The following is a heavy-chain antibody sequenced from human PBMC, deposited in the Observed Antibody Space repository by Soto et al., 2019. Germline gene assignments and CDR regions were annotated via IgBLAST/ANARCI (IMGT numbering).Heavy chain of an antibody. V-gene: IGHV4-39*01. CDR3: ATRRDIVVVPAARGGDAFDI. CDR2: IYYSGST. CDR1: GGSISSSSYY. Sequence: QLQLQESRPGLVKPSETLSLTCTVSGGSISSSSYYWGRIRQPPGKGLEWIGSIYYSGSTYYNPSLKSRVTISVDTSKNQFSLKLSSVTAADTAVYYCATRRDIVVVPAARGGDAFDIWGQGTMVTVSS. D-gene: IGHD2-2*01. J-gene: IGHJ3*02.